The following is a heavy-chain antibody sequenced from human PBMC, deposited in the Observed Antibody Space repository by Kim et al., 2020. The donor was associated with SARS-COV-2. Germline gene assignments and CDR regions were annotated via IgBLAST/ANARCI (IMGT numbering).Heavy chain of an antibody. J-gene: IGHJ4*02. CDR2: INPNSGGT. D-gene: IGHD3-22*01. Sequence: ASVKVSCKASGYTFTGYYMHWVRQAPGQGLEWMGWINPNSGGTNYAQKFQGWVTMTRDTSISTAYMELSRLRSDDTAVYYCARGESDSSGYYYWGQGTLVTVSS. CDR1: GYTFTGYY. V-gene: IGHV1-2*04. CDR3: ARGESDSSGYYY.